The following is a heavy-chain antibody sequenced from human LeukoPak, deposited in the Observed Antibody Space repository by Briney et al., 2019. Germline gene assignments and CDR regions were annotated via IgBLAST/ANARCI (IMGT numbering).Heavy chain of an antibody. D-gene: IGHD5-18*01. J-gene: IGHJ4*02. CDR3: ARLRGYSYGSRFDY. CDR2: INHSGST. Sequence: PSETLSLTCAVYGGSFSGYYWSWIRQPPGKGLEWIGEINHSGSTNYNPSLKSRVTKSVDTSKNQFSLKLSSVTAADTAVYYCARLRGYSYGSRFDYWGQGTLVTVSS. CDR1: GGSFSGYY. V-gene: IGHV4-34*01.